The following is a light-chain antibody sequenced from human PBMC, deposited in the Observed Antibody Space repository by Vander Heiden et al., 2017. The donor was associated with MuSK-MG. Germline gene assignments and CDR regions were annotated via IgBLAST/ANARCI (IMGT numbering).Light chain of an antibody. V-gene: IGKV1-39*01. J-gene: IGKJ2*01. CDR3: QQSYSTPRST. CDR2: AAA. Sequence: EIQLTQSPSSLSASVGDRVTITCRASQSISSYYNWYQQKPRKAPKLLIYAAASLQSGVPSRFSGSGSGTDFTLTISSLQPEDFATYYCQQSYSTPRSTFGQGTKLEIK. CDR1: QSISSY.